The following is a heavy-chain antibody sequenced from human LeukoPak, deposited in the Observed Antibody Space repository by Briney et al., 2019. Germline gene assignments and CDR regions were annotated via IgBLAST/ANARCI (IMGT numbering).Heavy chain of an antibody. CDR3: ARSYSSSWYWGAYYYYMDV. CDR2: IYYSGST. D-gene: IGHD6-13*01. Sequence: SETLSLTCTVSGGSISSSSYYWGWIRQPPGKGLEWIGSIYYSGSTYYNPSLKSRVTISVDTSKNQFSLKLSSVTAADTAVYYCARSYSSSWYWGAYYYYMDVWGQGTMVTVSS. J-gene: IGHJ6*03. V-gene: IGHV4-39*07. CDR1: GGSISSSSYY.